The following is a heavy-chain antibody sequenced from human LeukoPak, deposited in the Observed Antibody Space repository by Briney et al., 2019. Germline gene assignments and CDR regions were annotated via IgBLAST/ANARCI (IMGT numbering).Heavy chain of an antibody. D-gene: IGHD3-10*01. CDR2: VNPRNGGT. Sequence: RASVKVSCKASGYPFTGYYVHWVRQAPGHGLEWMGWVNPRNGGTHSAQKFQGRVSMTGDTSITTAYMELSSLTSDDTAVYYCATGAQYGLRGVAYFYYMHVWGTGTTVTVSS. CDR3: ATGAQYGLRGVAYFYYMHV. V-gene: IGHV1-2*02. J-gene: IGHJ6*03. CDR1: GYPFTGYY.